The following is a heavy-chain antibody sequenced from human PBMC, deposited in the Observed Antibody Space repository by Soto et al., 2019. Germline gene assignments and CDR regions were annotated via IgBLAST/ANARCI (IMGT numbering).Heavy chain of an antibody. CDR1: GGSISSSNW. D-gene: IGHD6-13*01. CDR3: ARGDSSSPSDYYGMDV. J-gene: IGHJ6*02. CDR2: IYHSGST. V-gene: IGHV4-4*02. Sequence: TSETLSLTCAVSGGSISSSNWWSWVRQPPGKGLEWIGEIYHSGSTNYNPSLKSRVTISVDKSKNQFSLKLSSVTAADTAVYYCARGDSSSPSDYYGMDVWGQGTTVTVSS.